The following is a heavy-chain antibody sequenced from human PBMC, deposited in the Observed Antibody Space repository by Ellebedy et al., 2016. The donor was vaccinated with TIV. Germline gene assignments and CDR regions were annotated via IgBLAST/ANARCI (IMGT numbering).Heavy chain of an antibody. CDR1: GHTFTSYY. V-gene: IGHV1-18*04. CDR3: ARYSSSFGNYYYYGMDV. D-gene: IGHD6-6*01. CDR2: ISAYNGNT. J-gene: IGHJ6*02. Sequence: ASVKVSCXASGHTFTSYYMHWVRQAPGQGLEWMGWISAYNGNTNYAQKLQGRVTMTTDTSTSTAYMELRSLRSDDTAVYYCARYSSSFGNYYYYGMDVWGQGTTVTVSS.